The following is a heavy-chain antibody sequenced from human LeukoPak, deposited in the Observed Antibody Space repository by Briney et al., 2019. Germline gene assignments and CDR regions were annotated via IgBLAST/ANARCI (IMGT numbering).Heavy chain of an antibody. V-gene: IGHV1-8*03. CDR1: GYTFTSYD. CDR2: MNPNSGNT. D-gene: IGHD3-3*01. J-gene: IGHJ3*02. CDR3: ARDSITIFGVVEAFDI. Sequence: ASVKVSCKASGYTFTSYDINWVRQATGQGLEWMGWMNPNSGNTGYAQKFQGRVTITRNTSISTAYMELSSLRSEDTAVYYCARDSITIFGVVEAFDIWGQGTMVTVSS.